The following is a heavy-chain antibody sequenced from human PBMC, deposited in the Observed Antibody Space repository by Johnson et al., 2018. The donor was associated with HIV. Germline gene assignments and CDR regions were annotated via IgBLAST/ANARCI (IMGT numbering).Heavy chain of an antibody. CDR1: GFTFSTYA. CDR2: ISYDGSNK. CDR3: ARDPLTLTATLDAFDL. J-gene: IGHJ3*01. D-gene: IGHD2-21*02. Sequence: QVQLVESGGGVVQPGRSLRLSCAASGFTFSTYAIHWVRQAPGKGLEWVAVISYDGSNKYYADSVKGRFTISRDSSQNTLYLQMNNLRAEDTAVYYCARDPLTLTATLDAFDLWGQGTMVTVSS. V-gene: IGHV3-30*14.